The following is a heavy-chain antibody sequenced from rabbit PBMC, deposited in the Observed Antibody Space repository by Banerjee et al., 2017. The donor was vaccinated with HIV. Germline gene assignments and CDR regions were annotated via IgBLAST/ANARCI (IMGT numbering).Heavy chain of an antibody. CDR2: IYAGSSGST. J-gene: IGHJ4*01. Sequence: QEQLVESRGGLVQPGESLTLSCTASGIDFSSGYWICWVRQAPGKGLEWIACIYAGSSGSTYYASWAKGRFTISKTSSTTVTLQMTSLTAADTATYFCARGVRGFNLWGPGTLVTVS. CDR1: GIDFSSGYW. V-gene: IGHV1S45*01. CDR3: ARGVRGFNL. D-gene: IGHD3-1*01.